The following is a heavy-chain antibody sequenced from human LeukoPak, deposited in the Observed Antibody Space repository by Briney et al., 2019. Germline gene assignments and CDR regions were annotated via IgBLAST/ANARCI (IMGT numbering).Heavy chain of an antibody. V-gene: IGHV3-30*14. Sequence: AGGSLRPSCAASGFTFSSYAVHWVRQAPGKGLEWVAVISYDGSKKYYADSVKGRFTISRDNSKNTLYLQMNSLRAEDTAVYYCARDPYYTSGGRWFDPWGQGTLVTVSP. CDR2: ISYDGSKK. D-gene: IGHD3-10*01. CDR1: GFTFSSYA. J-gene: IGHJ5*02. CDR3: ARDPYYTSGGRWFDP.